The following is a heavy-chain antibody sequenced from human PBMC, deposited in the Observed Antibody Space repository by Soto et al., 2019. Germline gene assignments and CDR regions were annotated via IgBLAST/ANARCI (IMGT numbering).Heavy chain of an antibody. V-gene: IGHV4-31*03. J-gene: IGHJ5*02. CDR3: AREFGVQQQGDPLRWFDP. Sequence: QVQLQESGPGLVKPSQTLSLTCTVSGGSISSSGYYWSWIRQHPGKGLEWIGYIYYSGSTYYNPSLKSRVTMSVDTSKNQFSLKLSSVTAADTAVYYCAREFGVQQQGDPLRWFDPWGQGTLVTVSS. D-gene: IGHD6-13*01. CDR2: IYYSGST. CDR1: GGSISSSGYY.